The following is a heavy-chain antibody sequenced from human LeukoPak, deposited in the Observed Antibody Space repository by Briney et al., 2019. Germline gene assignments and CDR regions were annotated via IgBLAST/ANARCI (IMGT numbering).Heavy chain of an antibody. J-gene: IGHJ5*02. CDR1: GDSVSINSVT. V-gene: IGHV6-1*01. CDR2: TYYRSTWYN. D-gene: IGHD2-2*01. Sequence: SQTLSLTFAISGDSVSINSVTWNWIRQSPSRGLECLGRTYYRSTWYNDYAVSVRGRITVNPDTSKNQFSLHLNSVTPEDTAVYYCARRLTQYDCFDPWGRGILVTVSS. CDR3: ARRLTQYDCFDP.